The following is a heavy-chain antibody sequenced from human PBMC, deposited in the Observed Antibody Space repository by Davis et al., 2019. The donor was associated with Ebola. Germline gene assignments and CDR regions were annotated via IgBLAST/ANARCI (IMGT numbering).Heavy chain of an antibody. CDR2: INTNTGNP. D-gene: IGHD3-10*01. V-gene: IGHV7-4-1*02. J-gene: IGHJ6*04. Sequence: ASVKVSCKASGYTFTSYAMNWVRQAPGQGLEWMGWINTNTGNPTYAQGFTGRFVFSLDTSVSTAYLQISSLKAEDTAVYYCAREGIAWFGELLYHYYGMDVWGKGTTITVSS. CDR3: AREGIAWFGELLYHYYGMDV. CDR1: GYTFTSYA.